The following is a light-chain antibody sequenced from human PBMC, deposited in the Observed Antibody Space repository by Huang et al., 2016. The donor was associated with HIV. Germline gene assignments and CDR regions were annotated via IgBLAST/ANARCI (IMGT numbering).Light chain of an antibody. V-gene: IGKV2-28*01. J-gene: IGKJ2*01. CDR3: MQALQTPYT. Sequence: DIVMTQSPLSLPVAPGEPASISCKSSQSLLNRNGLNSLDCDVQKTGQSPQLLIYLVANRASGAPDRFSGSGSATNFTLTIRGVEAEDVGVYYCMQALQTPYTFGQGTKLQIK. CDR2: LVA. CDR1: QSLLNRNGLNS.